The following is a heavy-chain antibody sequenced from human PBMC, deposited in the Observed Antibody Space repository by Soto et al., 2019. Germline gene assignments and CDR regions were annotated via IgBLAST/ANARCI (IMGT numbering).Heavy chain of an antibody. J-gene: IGHJ4*02. CDR2: INHNGRT. D-gene: IGHD6-13*01. CDR1: GGSFSGYY. CDR3: AARGSIYSSSWYDY. Sequence: SETLSLTCAVYGGSFSGYYWSWIRQPPGKGLEWIREINHNGRTNYNPSLKSRITISVNTSKNQFSLKLSSVTAAVTAVYYCAARGSIYSSSWYDYWGQGTLVTVS. V-gene: IGHV4-34*01.